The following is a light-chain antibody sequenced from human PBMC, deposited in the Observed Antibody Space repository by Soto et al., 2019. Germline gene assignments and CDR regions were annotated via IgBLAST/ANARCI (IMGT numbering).Light chain of an antibody. CDR1: SSDVGGYNY. J-gene: IGLJ2*01. V-gene: IGLV2-14*01. CDR2: DVS. CDR3: SSYTSSSTPLV. Sequence: QSALTQPVSVSGSPGQSITISCTGTSSDVGGYNYVSWYQQHPGKAPKLTIYDVSNRPSGVSNRFSGSKSGNTASLTISGLQAEDEADYYCSSYTSSSTPLVFGGGTKLTVL.